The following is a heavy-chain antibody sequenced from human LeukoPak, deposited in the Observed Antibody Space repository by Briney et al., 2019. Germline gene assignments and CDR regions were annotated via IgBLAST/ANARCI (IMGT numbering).Heavy chain of an antibody. V-gene: IGHV4-59*01. CDR2: IYYSGST. Sequence: SETLSLTCTVSGGSITPYYWSWIRQPPGKGLEWIGYIYYSGSTNYNPSLKSRVTISVDTSKNQFSLKLSSVTAADTAVYYCARVFSTGDTFDYWGQGTLVTVSS. D-gene: IGHD3/OR15-3a*01. J-gene: IGHJ4*02. CDR1: GGSITPYY. CDR3: ARVFSTGDTFDY.